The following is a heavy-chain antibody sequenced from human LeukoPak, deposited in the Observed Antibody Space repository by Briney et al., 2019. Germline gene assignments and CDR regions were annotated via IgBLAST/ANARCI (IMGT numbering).Heavy chain of an antibody. CDR2: IYVGGNR. Sequence: GGSLRLSCAASGFTVSGNYISWVRQAPVKGPEWVAVIYVGGNRFYADSLKGRFTISRDDSKNTVYLQMNSLRAEDTAVYYCARDFAEYSSSSFDYWGQGTLVTVSS. CDR1: GFTVSGNY. D-gene: IGHD6-6*01. J-gene: IGHJ4*02. V-gene: IGHV3-66*01. CDR3: ARDFAEYSSSSFDY.